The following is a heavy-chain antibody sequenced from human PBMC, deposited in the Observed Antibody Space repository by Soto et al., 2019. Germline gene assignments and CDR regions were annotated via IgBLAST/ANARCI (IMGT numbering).Heavy chain of an antibody. D-gene: IGHD1-26*01. CDR2: ITNDGNNE. J-gene: IGHJ6*02. CDR1: GYVFSDDG. V-gene: IGHV3-30*18. CDR3: AKEGPGGGRHFYYAMDV. Sequence: QMNLVESGGGVVQPGRSLRLSCAACGYVFSDDGMHWVRQAPGKGLEWVALITNDGNNEYYRESVKGRFSISRGRSTNTVDLLMNSLRPEDTGVYYCAKEGPGGGRHFYYAMDVWGQGTTVTIYS.